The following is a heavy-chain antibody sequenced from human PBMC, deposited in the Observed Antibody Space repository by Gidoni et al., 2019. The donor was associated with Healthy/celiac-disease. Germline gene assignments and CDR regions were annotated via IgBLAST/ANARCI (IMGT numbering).Heavy chain of an antibody. CDR2: IRYDGSNK. V-gene: IGHV3-30*02. Sequence: QVQLVESGGGVVQPGRSLRLSCAASGFTFSSYGMHWVRQAPGKGLEWVAFIRYDGSNKYYADSVKGRFTISRDNSKNTLYLQMNSLRAEDTAVYYCAKDWGIAVAGRMGDDYWGQGTLVTVSS. D-gene: IGHD6-19*01. CDR3: AKDWGIAVAGRMGDDY. CDR1: GFTFSSYG. J-gene: IGHJ4*02.